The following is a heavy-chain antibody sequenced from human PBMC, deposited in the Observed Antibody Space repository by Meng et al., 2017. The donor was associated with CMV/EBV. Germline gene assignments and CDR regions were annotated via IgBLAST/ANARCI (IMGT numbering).Heavy chain of an antibody. CDR1: GGCFSGYY. CDR2: INHSGST. D-gene: IGHD3-3*01. CDR3: ARGSPEWLLFGDYSYGIDV. V-gene: IGHV4-34*01. J-gene: IGHJ6*01. Sequence: SERRAGSCAVYGGCFSGYYWSWIRQPPGKGLEWIGEINHSGSTNYNPSLKSRVTISVDTSKNQFSLKLSSVTAADTSVYYCARGSPEWLLFGDYSYGIDV.